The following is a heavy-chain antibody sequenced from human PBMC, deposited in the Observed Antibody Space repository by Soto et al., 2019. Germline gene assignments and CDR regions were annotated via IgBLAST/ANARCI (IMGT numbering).Heavy chain of an antibody. Sequence: EVQLLESGGGLVQPGGSLRLSCAASGFTFSSYAMSWVRQAPGKGLEWVSAISGSGGRTYYADSVKGRFTISRDNSKNTLYLQMNSLRAEDTAVYYCAKDGGYSSGWYHYYFDYWGQGTLVTVSS. J-gene: IGHJ4*02. V-gene: IGHV3-23*01. CDR3: AKDGGYSSGWYHYYFDY. D-gene: IGHD6-19*01. CDR2: ISGSGGRT. CDR1: GFTFSSYA.